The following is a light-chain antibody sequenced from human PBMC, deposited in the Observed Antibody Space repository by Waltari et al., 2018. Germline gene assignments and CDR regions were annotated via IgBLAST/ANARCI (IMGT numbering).Light chain of an antibody. CDR2: DAS. CDR3: QHRSSWPLT. CDR1: QSVSSY. V-gene: IGKV3-11*01. Sequence: EIVLTQSPATLSLSPGERATLSCRASQSVSSYLGWYQQKPGQAPRLGIHDASNRATGIPARFSGSGSGTDFTLTISSLEPEDFAVYYCQHRSSWPLTFGGGTKVEIK. J-gene: IGKJ4*01.